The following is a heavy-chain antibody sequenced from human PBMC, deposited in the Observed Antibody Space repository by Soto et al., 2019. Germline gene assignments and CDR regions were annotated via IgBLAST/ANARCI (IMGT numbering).Heavy chain of an antibody. J-gene: IGHJ3*01. V-gene: IGHV1-69*02. CDR2: IIPIPDIT. Sequence: QVQLVQSGAEVRKPGSSVKVSCKAPGGTFSTYIISWVRQAPGQGLEWMGRIIPIPDITNYGQKFQGRVTVTRDRIKGHGIQELARLETGRQAVYYFSRGRITNTGDGFDLWGQGTMVTVSS. CDR1: GGTFSTYI. D-gene: IGHD3-3*01. CDR3: SRGRITNTGDGFDL.